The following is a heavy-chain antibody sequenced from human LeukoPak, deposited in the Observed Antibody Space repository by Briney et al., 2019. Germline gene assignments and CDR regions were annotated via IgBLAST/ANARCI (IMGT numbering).Heavy chain of an antibody. V-gene: IGHV4-30-4*08. CDR3: ARGGLGGYFDWSDTDT. D-gene: IGHD3-9*01. CDR1: GGSISSGDYY. J-gene: IGHJ5*02. Sequence: SQTLSLTCTVSGGSISSGDYYWSWIRQPPGKGLEWIGYIYYSRSTYYNPSLKSRVTISVDTSKNQFSLKLSSVTAADTAVYYCARGGLGGYFDWSDTDTWGQGTLVTVSS. CDR2: IYYSRST.